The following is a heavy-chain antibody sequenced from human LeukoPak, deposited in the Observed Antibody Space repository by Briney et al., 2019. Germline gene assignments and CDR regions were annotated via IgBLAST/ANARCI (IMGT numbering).Heavy chain of an antibody. CDR1: GFTFSSYW. CDR3: ARDSSTYDSSTLVAY. Sequence: PGGSLRLSCAASGFTFSSYWMSWVRQAPGKGLEWVANIKQDGSEKYYVDSVKGRFTISRDNAENSLYLQMNSLRAEDTAVYYCARDSSTYDSSTLVAYWGQGTLVSVSS. CDR2: IKQDGSEK. D-gene: IGHD3-22*01. J-gene: IGHJ4*02. V-gene: IGHV3-7*01.